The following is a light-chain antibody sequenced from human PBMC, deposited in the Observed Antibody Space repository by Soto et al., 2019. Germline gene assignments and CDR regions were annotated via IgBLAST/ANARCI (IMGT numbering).Light chain of an antibody. CDR1: NSDVGGYDY. V-gene: IGLV2-14*01. J-gene: IGLJ2*01. CDR2: EVN. Sequence: QSALTQPASVSGSPGQSITISCTGTNSDVGGYDYVSWYQQHPGKAPKFMIYEVNSRPSGLSNRFSGSKSGNTASLTISGLQAEDEADYYCSSYTSSSTPVVFGGGTKLTVL. CDR3: SSYTSSSTPVV.